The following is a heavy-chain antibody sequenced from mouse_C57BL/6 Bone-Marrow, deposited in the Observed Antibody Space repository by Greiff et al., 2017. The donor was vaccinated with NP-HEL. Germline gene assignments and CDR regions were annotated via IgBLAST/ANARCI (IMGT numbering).Heavy chain of an antibody. CDR1: GFNIKNTY. CDR2: IDPANGNT. V-gene: IGHV14-3*01. CDR3: AKADFTTVVATH. D-gene: IGHD1-1*01. Sequence: EVKLVESVAELVRPGASVKLSCTASGFNIKNTYMHWVKQRPEQGLEWIGRIDPANGNTKYAPKFQGKATITADTSSNTAYLQLSSLTSEDTAIYYCAKADFTTVVATHWGQETLVTVSA. J-gene: IGHJ3*01.